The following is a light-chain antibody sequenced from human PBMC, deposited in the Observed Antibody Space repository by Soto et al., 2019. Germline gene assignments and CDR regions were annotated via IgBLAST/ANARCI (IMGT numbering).Light chain of an antibody. CDR2: AAS. V-gene: IGKV3-15*01. CDR3: QQYNNWPPVT. CDR1: HSVRSN. Sequence: ETVMTQSPVTLSLSPGDRATLSCRASHSVRSNLAWYQQKPGQPPRLLIYAASTRATGIPGRFSGSGSGTEFTLTISSLQSEDFAVYYCQQYNNWPPVTFGPGTKVDI. J-gene: IGKJ3*01.